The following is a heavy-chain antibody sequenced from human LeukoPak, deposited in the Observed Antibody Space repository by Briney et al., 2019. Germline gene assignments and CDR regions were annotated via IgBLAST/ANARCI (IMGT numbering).Heavy chain of an antibody. CDR1: GGSISSYY. J-gene: IGHJ3*02. CDR2: IYYSGST. V-gene: IGHV4-59*01. D-gene: IGHD3-9*01. Sequence: SETLSLTCTVSGGSISSYYWSWIRQPPGKGLEWIGYIYYSGSTNYNPSLKSRVTISVDTSKNQFSLKLSSVTAADTAVYYCARAIYFDWSTSPDAFDIWGQGTMVTVSS. CDR3: ARAIYFDWSTSPDAFDI.